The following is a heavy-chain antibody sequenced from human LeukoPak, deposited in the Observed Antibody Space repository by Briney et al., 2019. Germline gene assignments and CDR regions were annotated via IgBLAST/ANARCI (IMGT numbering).Heavy chain of an antibody. CDR2: ISSSSSYI. CDR3: ARDVGILRQLVGHRYYFDY. V-gene: IGHV3-21*01. CDR1: GFTFSSYS. Sequence: GGSLRLSCAASGFTFSSYSMNWVRQAPGKGLEWVSSISSSSSYIYYADSVKGRFTISRDNAKNSLYLQMNSLRAEDTAVYYCARDVGILRQLVGHRYYFDYWGQGTLVTVSS. D-gene: IGHD6-13*01. J-gene: IGHJ4*02.